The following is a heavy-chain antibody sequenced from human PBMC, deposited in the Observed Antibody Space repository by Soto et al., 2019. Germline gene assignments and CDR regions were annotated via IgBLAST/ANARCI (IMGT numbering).Heavy chain of an antibody. CDR3: ARGRDEYKLGNV. V-gene: IGHV4-34*01. CDR2: IHPSGST. CDR1: GGSLSDYC. J-gene: IGHJ6*02. D-gene: IGHD1-1*01. Sequence: GTLSLTCAVSGGSLSDYCWPWIRQSPGKGLEWIGEIHPSGSTYYNPSLRSRVTISVDTSKNQFSLKLTSLTAADTAIYYCARGRDEYKLGNVWGHGTTVTVSS.